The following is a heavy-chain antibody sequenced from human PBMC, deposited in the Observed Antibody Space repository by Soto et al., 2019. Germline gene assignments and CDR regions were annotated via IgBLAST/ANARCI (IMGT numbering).Heavy chain of an antibody. CDR2: IIPIFGTA. CDR3: ARHYCTNGVCYTMGVSYYYYGMDV. V-gene: IGHV1-69*13. J-gene: IGHJ6*02. D-gene: IGHD2-8*01. CDR1: GYTFSSYA. Sequence: RASVKVSCKASGYTFSSYAISWVRQAPGQGLEWMGGIIPIFGTANYAQKFQGRVTITADESTSTAYMELSSLRSEDTAVYYCARHYCTNGVCYTMGVSYYYYGMDVWGQGTTVTVSS.